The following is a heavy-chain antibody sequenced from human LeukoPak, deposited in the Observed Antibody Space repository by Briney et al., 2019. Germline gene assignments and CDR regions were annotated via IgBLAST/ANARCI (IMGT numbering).Heavy chain of an antibody. V-gene: IGHV3-74*01. D-gene: IGHD1-14*01. CDR1: GFTFNSYW. CDR3: AKEKSRTGYFDY. CDR2: VNGDGSDT. Sequence: GGSLRLSCAASGFTFNSYWLHWVRQAPGKGLVWVSRVNGDGSDTSYADSVKGRFTISRDNAKNTLYLQMNSLRAEDTAVYYCAKEKSRTGYFDYWGQGTLVTVSS. J-gene: IGHJ4*02.